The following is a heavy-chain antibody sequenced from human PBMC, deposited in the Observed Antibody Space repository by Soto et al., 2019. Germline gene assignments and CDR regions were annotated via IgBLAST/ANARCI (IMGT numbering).Heavy chain of an antibody. CDR2: IWYDGSNK. V-gene: IGHV3-33*01. J-gene: IGHJ6*03. Sequence: QVQLVESGGGVVQPGRSLRLSCAASGFTFSSYGMHWVRQAPGKGLEWVAVIWYDGSNKYYADSVKGRFTISRDNSKNTLYLQMNRLRAEDTAVYYCAREYIWSGYAQDYYYYYMDVWGKGTTVTVSS. CDR1: GFTFSSYG. D-gene: IGHD3-3*01. CDR3: AREYIWSGYAQDYYYYYMDV.